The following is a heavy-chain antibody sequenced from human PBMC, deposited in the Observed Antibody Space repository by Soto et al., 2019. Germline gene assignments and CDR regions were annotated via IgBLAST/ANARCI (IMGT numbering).Heavy chain of an antibody. V-gene: IGHV4-34*01. CDR3: ARSKLDSGWYATFDY. D-gene: IGHD6-19*01. Sequence: QVQLQQWGAGLLKPSETLSLTCAVYGGSFSGYYWSWIRQPPGKGLEWIGEINHSGSTNYNPSLKSRVTISVDTSKNQFSLKLSSVTAAHTAVYYCARSKLDSGWYATFDYWGQRTLVTVSS. J-gene: IGHJ4*02. CDR1: GGSFSGYY. CDR2: INHSGST.